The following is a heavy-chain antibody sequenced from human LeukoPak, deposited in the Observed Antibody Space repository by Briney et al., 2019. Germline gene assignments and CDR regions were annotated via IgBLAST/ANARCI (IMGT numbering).Heavy chain of an antibody. V-gene: IGHV4-59*02. Sequence: SETLSLTCTISGGSVSDYYWSWIRQSPGKGLEWIGYIYHTGSTSYSPSLKSRVTISADTSQNQFSLKLSSVTAADTAVYYCACQNYAHPGYFDYWGQGTLVTVSS. CDR3: ACQNYAHPGYFDY. CDR1: GGSVSDYY. J-gene: IGHJ4*02. CDR2: IYHTGST. D-gene: IGHD3-16*01.